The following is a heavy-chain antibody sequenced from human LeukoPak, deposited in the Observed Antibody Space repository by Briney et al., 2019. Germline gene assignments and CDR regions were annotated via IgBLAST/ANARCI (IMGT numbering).Heavy chain of an antibody. CDR2: IYYSGST. V-gene: IGHV4-39*07. J-gene: IGHJ5*02. D-gene: IGHD2-15*01. CDR1: GGSISSSSYY. CDR3: ATLVAATPRYRLTHPNWFDP. Sequence: PSETLSLTCTVSGGSISSSSYYWGWIRQPPGKGLEWIGSIYYSGSTYYNPSLKSRVTISVDTSKNQFSLKLSSVTAADTSVYYCATLVAATPRYRLTHPNWFDPWGQGTLVTVSS.